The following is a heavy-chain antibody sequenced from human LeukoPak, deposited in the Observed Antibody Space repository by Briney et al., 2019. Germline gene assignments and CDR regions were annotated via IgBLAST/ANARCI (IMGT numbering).Heavy chain of an antibody. CDR3: AGSGGYYYYMDV. V-gene: IGHV4-61*08. CDR1: GGSISSGDYY. Sequence: SETLSLTCTVSGGSISSGDYYWSWIRQPPGKGLEWIGCIYYSGSTNYNPSLKSRVTISVDTSKNQFSLKLSSVTAADTAVYYCAGSGGYYYYMDVWGKGTTVTVSS. D-gene: IGHD3-3*01. J-gene: IGHJ6*03. CDR2: IYYSGST.